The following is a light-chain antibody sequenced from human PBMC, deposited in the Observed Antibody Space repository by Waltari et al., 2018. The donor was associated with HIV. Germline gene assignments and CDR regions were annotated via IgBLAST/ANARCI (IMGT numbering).Light chain of an antibody. Sequence: DIQMTQSPSSLSASVGDRVTITCRASQSISSYLNWYQQKPGKAPKLLIYAASSFQSGVPSRFSGSGSGTDFTLTISSLQPEDFAAYYCQQSYNTPQTFGQGTKVEI. V-gene: IGKV1-39*01. J-gene: IGKJ1*01. CDR3: QQSYNTPQT. CDR1: QSISSY. CDR2: AAS.